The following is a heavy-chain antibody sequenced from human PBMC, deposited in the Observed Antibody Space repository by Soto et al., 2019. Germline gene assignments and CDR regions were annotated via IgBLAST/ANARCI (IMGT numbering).Heavy chain of an antibody. D-gene: IGHD3-10*01. J-gene: IGHJ5*02. CDR1: GASITTYH. CDR3: ARDWDSSGLVDP. CDR2: ISYSGST. V-gene: IGHV4-59*01. Sequence: AETLSLTCSVSGASITTYHWSWIRQPTGKGLEWIGSISYSGSTKYNPSLESRVMISLDTSKNQFSLRLTSVTAADTALYYCARDWDSSGLVDPWGLVAMVTSSS.